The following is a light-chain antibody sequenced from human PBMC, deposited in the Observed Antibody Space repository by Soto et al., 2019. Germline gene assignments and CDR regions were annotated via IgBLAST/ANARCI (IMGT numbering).Light chain of an antibody. Sequence: EIVLTQSPATLSVSPGERVILSCRASQSVDISLAWYQQKPGQAPRLRIYDASNRATGIPARLSGSGSGTDFTLTISSIEPEDFAVYYCQQRSNWLTFGGGTKVDIK. V-gene: IGKV3-11*01. CDR2: DAS. CDR1: QSVDIS. CDR3: QQRSNWLT. J-gene: IGKJ4*01.